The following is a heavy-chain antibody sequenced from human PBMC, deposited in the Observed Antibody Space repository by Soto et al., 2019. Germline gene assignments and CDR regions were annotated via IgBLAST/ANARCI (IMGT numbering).Heavy chain of an antibody. CDR3: TTGSVEGV. J-gene: IGHJ6*02. Sequence: DVQLVESGGGLVKPGGSLRLSCAASGFTFYNSWMNWVRQAPGKGLEWVGRIKRNSDGGRTDYAAPVKGRFTISRDDSENTLYLQMNSLKTEATAVYYCTTGSVEGVWGQGTTVSVSS. CDR1: GFTFYNSW. V-gene: IGHV3-15*07. D-gene: IGHD2-15*01. CDR2: IKRNSDGGRT.